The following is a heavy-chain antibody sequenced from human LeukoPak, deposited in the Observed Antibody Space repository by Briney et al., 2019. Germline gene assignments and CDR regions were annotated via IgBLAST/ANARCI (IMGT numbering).Heavy chain of an antibody. CDR2: INPNSGGT. D-gene: IGHD4-23*01. J-gene: IGHJ4*02. V-gene: IGHV1-2*02. CDR1: GYTFTGYY. Sequence: ASVKVSCKASGYTFTGYYMHWVRQAPGQGLEWMGWINPNSGGTNYAQKFQGRVTMTRDTFISTAYMELRSLKSDDTAVYYCATGVITPGFDYWGQGTLVTVPS. CDR3: ATGVITPGFDY.